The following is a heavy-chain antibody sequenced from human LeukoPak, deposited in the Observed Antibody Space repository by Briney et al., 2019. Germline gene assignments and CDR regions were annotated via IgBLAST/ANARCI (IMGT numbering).Heavy chain of an antibody. V-gene: IGHV1-69*13. J-gene: IGHJ3*02. CDR2: IIPIFGTA. D-gene: IGHD3-3*01. Sequence: ASVKVSCKASGGTFSSNAISWVRQAPGQGLEWMGGIIPIFGTANYAQKFQGRVTITADESTSTAYMELSSLRSEDTAVYYCARDPTEYYDFWSGYAVSRDAFDIWGQGTMVTVSS. CDR3: ARDPTEYYDFWSGYAVSRDAFDI. CDR1: GGTFSSNA.